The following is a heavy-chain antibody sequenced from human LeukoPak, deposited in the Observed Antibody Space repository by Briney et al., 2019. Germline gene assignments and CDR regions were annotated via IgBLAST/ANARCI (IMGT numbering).Heavy chain of an antibody. CDR1: GGSISSYY. CDR3: ARRGGSYEVYFDY. V-gene: IGHV4-59*08. D-gene: IGHD1-26*01. J-gene: IGHJ4*02. Sequence: PSETLSLTCTVSGGSISSYYWSWIWQPPGKGLEWIGYIYYSGSTNYNPSLKSRVTISVDTSKNQFSLKLSSVTAADTAVYYCARRGGSYEVYFDYWGQGTLVTVSS. CDR2: IYYSGST.